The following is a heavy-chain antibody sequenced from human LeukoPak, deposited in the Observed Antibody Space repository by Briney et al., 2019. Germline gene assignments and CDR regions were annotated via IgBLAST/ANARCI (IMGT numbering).Heavy chain of an antibody. CDR3: ARGIYCSSTSCYYYFDY. CDR1: GGSVSGYY. D-gene: IGHD2-2*01. CDR2: IYYSGST. Sequence: SETLSLTCTVSGGSVSGYYWSWFRQPPGKGLEWIGYIYYSGSTNYNPSLKSRVTISVDTSKNHFSLKLTSVTAADTAVYYCARGIYCSSTSCYYYFDYWGQGTLVTVSS. V-gene: IGHV4-59*02. J-gene: IGHJ4*02.